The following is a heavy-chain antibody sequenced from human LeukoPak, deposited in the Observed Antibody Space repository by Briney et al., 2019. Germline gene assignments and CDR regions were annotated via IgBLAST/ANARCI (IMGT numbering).Heavy chain of an antibody. CDR3: ARSLAYPPAFDI. J-gene: IGHJ3*02. Sequence: GGSLRLSCVASGFTFNSYAMNWVRQAPGKGLEWVSTISSSGNNTYYTDSVKGRFTISRDNSKNTLFLQMNSLRVDDTAVYYCARSLAYPPAFDIWGQGTMVTVSS. CDR2: ISSSGNNT. CDR1: GFTFNSYA. D-gene: IGHD3-16*01. V-gene: IGHV3-23*01.